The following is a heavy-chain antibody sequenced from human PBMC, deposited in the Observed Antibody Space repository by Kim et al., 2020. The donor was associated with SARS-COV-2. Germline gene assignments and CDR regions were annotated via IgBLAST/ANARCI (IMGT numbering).Heavy chain of an antibody. CDR2: IHHTGTT. J-gene: IGHJ4*02. Sequence: SETLSLTCSVASASFSENYWSWIRQPPGRGLEWISYIHHTGTTNYNPSLKSRVAISVDSSKNQFSLNLNSMTTADTAVYYCVSKRADSSGFIDSWGQGT. CDR3: VSKRADSSGFIDS. V-gene: IGHV4-59*03. D-gene: IGHD3-22*01. CDR1: SASFSENY.